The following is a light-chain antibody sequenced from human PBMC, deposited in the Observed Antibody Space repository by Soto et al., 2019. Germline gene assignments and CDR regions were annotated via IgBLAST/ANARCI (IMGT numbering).Light chain of an antibody. V-gene: IGKV3-20*01. CDR1: QHVYSNY. CDR3: QQYGTSPLT. CDR2: GAS. Sequence: IVLTQSPGTLSLSPGERATLSCWASQHVYSNYLAWYQQKPGQAPRLLIYGASTRATGIPDRFSGSGSGTDFTLTISRLEPEDLAVYYCQQYGTSPLTFGGVTKVEI. J-gene: IGKJ4*01.